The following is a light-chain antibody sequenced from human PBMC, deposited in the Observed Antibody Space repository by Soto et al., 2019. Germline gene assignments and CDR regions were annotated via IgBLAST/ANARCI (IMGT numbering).Light chain of an antibody. CDR2: AAS. V-gene: IGKV3-15*01. J-gene: IGKJ4*01. CDR3: QQYNYWPLS. Sequence: EVVMTQSPATLSVSPGERATLSCRASQGLGTNLAWYQQKPGQGPRLLIYAASTRATGVPVRFSGSGSQTEFTLTISSLQSEDFVVYYCQQYNYWPLSFGGGTKVEIK. CDR1: QGLGTN.